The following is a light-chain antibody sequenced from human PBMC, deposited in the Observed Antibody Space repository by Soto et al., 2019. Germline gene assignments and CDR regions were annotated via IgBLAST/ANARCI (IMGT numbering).Light chain of an antibody. Sequence: DIKRTQSPSFRSPSIGESVTITCRASQVISTSLAWYQVQPGKAPNLLIYAASTLESGVPSSFSATVSGTDFSLTITCLQAEDFATYYCQQLFDPPITFGQGTRLEIK. CDR2: AAS. CDR3: QQLFDPPIT. CDR1: QVISTS. V-gene: IGKV1-9*01. J-gene: IGKJ5*01.